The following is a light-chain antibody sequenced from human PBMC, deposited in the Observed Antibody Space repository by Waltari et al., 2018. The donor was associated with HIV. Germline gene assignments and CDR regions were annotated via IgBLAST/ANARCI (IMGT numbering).Light chain of an antibody. Sequence: SSELTQDPAVSVALGQTVRVTSQGDSLTKYYASWFQRKPGQAPLLVIHGKNKRPSGIPDRFSGSDSGITSSLTITGAQAEDEADYFCYSRVTNGDHWVFGGGTKVTVL. J-gene: IGLJ3*02. V-gene: IGLV3-19*01. CDR1: SLTKYY. CDR3: YSRVTNGDHWV. CDR2: GKN.